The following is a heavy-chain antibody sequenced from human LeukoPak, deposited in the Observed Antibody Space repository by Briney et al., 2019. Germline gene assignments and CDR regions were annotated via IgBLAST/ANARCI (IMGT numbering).Heavy chain of an antibody. V-gene: IGHV4-31*03. J-gene: IGHJ5*02. CDR3: ARDPMDDNWFDP. CDR2: IYHSGST. CDR1: GGSIRSGGYY. D-gene: IGHD3-10*01. Sequence: SETLSLTCTVSGGSIRSGGYYWSWIRQHPGKGLEWIGYIYHSGSTYYNPSLKSRVTISVDTSKNQFSLKLSSVTAADTAVYYCARDPMDDNWFDPWGQGTLVTVSS.